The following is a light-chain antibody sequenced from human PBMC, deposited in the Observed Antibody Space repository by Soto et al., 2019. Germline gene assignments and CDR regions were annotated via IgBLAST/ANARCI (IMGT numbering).Light chain of an antibody. Sequence: ELVMTQSPVTLSVSPGEGATLSCRASQSVTSNSLAWYHQKPGQAPRLLIYTISNRATGVPDRFSGSGCGTDFTLTIARMEPEDFGVYCCLQHSQWPLNFGGGTKGEIK. CDR3: LQHSQWPLN. CDR1: QSVTSNS. J-gene: IGKJ4*01. CDR2: TIS. V-gene: IGKV3-20*01.